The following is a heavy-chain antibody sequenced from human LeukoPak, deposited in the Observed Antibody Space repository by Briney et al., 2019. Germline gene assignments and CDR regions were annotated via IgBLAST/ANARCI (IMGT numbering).Heavy chain of an antibody. CDR1: GGSISSYY. D-gene: IGHD3/OR15-3a*01. V-gene: IGHV4-4*07. CDR2: IYTSGST. Sequence: SETLSLTCTVSGGSISSYYWSWIRQPAGKGLEWIGRIYTSGSTNYNPSLKSRVTMSVDTSKNQFSLKLSSVTAADTAVYYCARAIGPLSYYYYYYMDVWGKGTTVTVSS. J-gene: IGHJ6*03. CDR3: ARAIGPLSYYYYYYMDV.